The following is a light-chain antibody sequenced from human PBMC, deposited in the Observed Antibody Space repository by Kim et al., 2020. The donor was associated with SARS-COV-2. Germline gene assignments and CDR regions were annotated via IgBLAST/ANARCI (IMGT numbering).Light chain of an antibody. CDR2: YDS. V-gene: IGLV3-21*04. J-gene: IGLJ2*01. Sequence: VSPGKTAPVTCGGHIMFRKSVPLYQQKPGQAPVLVSYYDSVRPSGIPERFSGSNSGNTASLTISRVEAVDEAAYYCQLWDSSSVIFGGGTQLTVL. CDR1: IMFRKS. CDR3: QLWDSSSVI.